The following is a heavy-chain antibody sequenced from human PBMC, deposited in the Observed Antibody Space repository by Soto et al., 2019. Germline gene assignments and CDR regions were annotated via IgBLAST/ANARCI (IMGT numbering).Heavy chain of an antibody. CDR1: GYSFTSYW. V-gene: IGHV5-51*01. CDR3: ARSEEERYYYYGMDV. CDR2: IYPGDSDT. J-gene: IGHJ6*02. D-gene: IGHD1-26*01. Sequence: ESLKISCKVSGYSFTSYWICWGRQLPGKGLEWMGIIYPGDSDTRYSPSFQGQVTISADKSISTAYLQWSSLKASDTAMYYCARSEEERYYYYGMDVWGQGTTVTVSS.